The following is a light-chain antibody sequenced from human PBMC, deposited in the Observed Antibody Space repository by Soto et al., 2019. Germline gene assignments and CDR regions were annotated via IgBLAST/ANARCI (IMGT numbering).Light chain of an antibody. CDR1: QSISDN. Sequence: EIVLTQSPATLSVSPGESATLSCRASQSISDNLAWYQQKPGQAPRLLIYGASNRATGIPDRFSGSGSGTDFTLTISSLQTDDFSTYYCQQYHSYWTFGQGTKVDIK. V-gene: IGKV3D-15*01. CDR2: GAS. J-gene: IGKJ1*01. CDR3: QQYHSYWT.